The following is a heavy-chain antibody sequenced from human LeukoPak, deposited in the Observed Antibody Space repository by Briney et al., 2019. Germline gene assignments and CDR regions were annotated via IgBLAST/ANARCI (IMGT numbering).Heavy chain of an antibody. Sequence: GGSLRLSCAASGFTFSGSAMHWVRQASGKGLEWVGRIRSKANSYATAYAASVKGRFTISRDDSKNTAYLQMNSLKTEDTAAYYCTRHTDCSSTSCYVVFGPWGQGTLVTVSS. J-gene: IGHJ5*02. CDR3: TRHTDCSSTSCYVVFGP. CDR2: IRSKANSYAT. CDR1: GFTFSGSA. V-gene: IGHV3-73*01. D-gene: IGHD2-2*01.